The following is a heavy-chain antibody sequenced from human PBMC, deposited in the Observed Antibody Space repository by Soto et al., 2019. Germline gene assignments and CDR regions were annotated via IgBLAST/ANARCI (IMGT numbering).Heavy chain of an antibody. D-gene: IGHD3-3*01. V-gene: IGHV3-23*01. CDR2: ISGSGGST. Sequence: GGSLRLSCAASGFTFSSYAMSWVRQAPGKGLEWVSAISGSGGSTYYADSVKGRFTISRDNSKNTLYLQMNSLRAEDTAVYYCAKRIRFGRSGYFLLDYWGQGTLVTVSS. J-gene: IGHJ4*02. CDR1: GFTFSSYA. CDR3: AKRIRFGRSGYFLLDY.